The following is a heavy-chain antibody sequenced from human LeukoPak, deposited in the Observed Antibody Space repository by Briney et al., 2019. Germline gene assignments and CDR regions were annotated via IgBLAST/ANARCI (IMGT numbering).Heavy chain of an antibody. CDR3: ASGGMGARKYYSDPFHY. J-gene: IGHJ4*01. CDR2: LYSAGAT. V-gene: IGHV3-53*01. CDR1: GFTVSSNY. D-gene: IGHD3-16*01. Sequence: GGSLRLSCAASGFTVSSNYMSWVRQAPGKGLEWVSILYSAGATYYADSVRGRFTISRDSSKNTVCLQMNSLRAEDTAVYYCASGGMGARKYYSDPFHYWGHGTLVTVSS.